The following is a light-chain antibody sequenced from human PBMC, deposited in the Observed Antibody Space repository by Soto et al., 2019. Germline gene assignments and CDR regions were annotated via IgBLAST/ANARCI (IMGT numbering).Light chain of an antibody. V-gene: IGKV4-1*01. CDR3: QQYNNWLRT. J-gene: IGKJ1*01. Sequence: DIVMTQSPDSLAVSLGERATINCKSSQSVLYSSNNKNYLAWYQQKPGQPPKLLIYWASTRESGVPDRFSGSGSGTDFTLTISSLQSEDFAVYYCQQYNNWLRTFGQGTKVDIK. CDR1: QSVLYSSNNKNY. CDR2: WAS.